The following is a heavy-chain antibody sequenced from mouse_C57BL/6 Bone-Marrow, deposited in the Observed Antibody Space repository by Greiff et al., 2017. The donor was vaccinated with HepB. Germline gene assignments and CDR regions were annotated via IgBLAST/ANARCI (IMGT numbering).Heavy chain of an antibody. CDR3: ARYAYYAMDY. CDR1: GFTFTDYY. J-gene: IGHJ4*01. V-gene: IGHV7-3*01. CDR2: IRNKANGYTT. Sequence: EVNVVESGGGLVQPGGSLSLSCAASGFTFTDYYMSWVRQPPGKALEWLGFIRNKANGYTTEYSASVKGRFTISRDNSQSILYLQMNALRAEDSATYYCARYAYYAMDYWGQGTSVTVSS.